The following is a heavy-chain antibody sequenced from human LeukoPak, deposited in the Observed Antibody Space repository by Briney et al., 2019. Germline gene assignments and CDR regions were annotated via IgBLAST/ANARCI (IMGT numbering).Heavy chain of an antibody. D-gene: IGHD2-15*01. V-gene: IGHV6-1*01. CDR1: GDSVSSNSAA. CDR2: TYYRSKWYN. J-gene: IGHJ4*02. Sequence: SQTLSLTCAISGDSVSSNSAAWNWIRQSPSRGLEWLGRTYYRSKWYNDYAVSVKSRITINPDTSKNQFSLQLNSVTPEDTAVYYCAREQERCSGGSCFDFDYWGRGTLVTVSS. CDR3: AREQERCSGGSCFDFDY.